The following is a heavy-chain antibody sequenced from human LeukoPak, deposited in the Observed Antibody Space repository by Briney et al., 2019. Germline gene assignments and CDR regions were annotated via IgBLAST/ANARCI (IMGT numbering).Heavy chain of an antibody. CDR1: GGSFSGYC. J-gene: IGHJ6*03. CDR3: ARAYGDYRYYYYYMDV. Sequence: SETLSLTCAVFGGSFSGYCWSWIRQRPGKGLEWIGEINHSGSTNYNPSLKSRVTISVDTPKNQFSLRVSSVTAADTAVYYCARAYGDYRYYYYYMDVWGKGTTVTVSS. CDR2: INHSGST. V-gene: IGHV4-34*01. D-gene: IGHD4-17*01.